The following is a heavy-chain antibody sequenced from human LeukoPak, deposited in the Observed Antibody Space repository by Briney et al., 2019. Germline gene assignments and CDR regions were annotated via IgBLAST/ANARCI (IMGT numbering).Heavy chain of an antibody. Sequence: PGGSLRLSCAVSGFSVINAWMSWVRQAPGQGLEWVGRIKSRADSGTTGYAAPVEGRFSISRDDSENTLYLQMNSLQIDDTALYYCLIFPGRWGQGTLVTVSS. D-gene: IGHD3-3*01. V-gene: IGHV3-15*05. CDR2: IKSRADSGTT. CDR1: GFSVINAW. CDR3: LIFPGR. J-gene: IGHJ4*02.